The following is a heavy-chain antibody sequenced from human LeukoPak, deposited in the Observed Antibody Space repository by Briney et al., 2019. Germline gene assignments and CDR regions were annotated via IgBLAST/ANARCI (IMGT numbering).Heavy chain of an antibody. D-gene: IGHD1-26*01. V-gene: IGHV3-23*01. CDR1: GFIFSSYA. Sequence: GGSLRLSCAASGFIFSSYAMSWVRQAPGKGLEWVSAISGGGDSIYYADSVKGRFTISRDNSKNTLYLQMNSLRAEDTAVYYCAKGISGSYFGGSRGQGTLVTVSS. CDR3: AKGISGSYFGGS. J-gene: IGHJ4*02. CDR2: ISGGGDSI.